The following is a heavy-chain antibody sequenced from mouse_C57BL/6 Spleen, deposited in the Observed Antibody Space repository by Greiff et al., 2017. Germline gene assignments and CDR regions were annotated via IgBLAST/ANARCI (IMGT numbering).Heavy chain of an antibody. CDR3: ARDGYYASYFDY. Sequence: EVQLQQSGPELVKPGASVKMSCKASGYTFTDYNMHWVKQSHGKSLEWIGYINPNNGGTSYNQKFKGKATLTVNKSSSTAYMELRSLTSEDSAVYYCARDGYYASYFDYWGQGTTLTVSS. CDR2: INPNNGGT. CDR1: GYTFTDYN. V-gene: IGHV1-22*01. D-gene: IGHD2-3*01. J-gene: IGHJ2*01.